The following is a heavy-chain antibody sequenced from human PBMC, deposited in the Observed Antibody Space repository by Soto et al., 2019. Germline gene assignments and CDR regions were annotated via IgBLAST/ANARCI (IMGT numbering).Heavy chain of an antibody. D-gene: IGHD5-12*01. CDR2: IYYSGST. CDR1: GGSISSGDYY. CDR3: ARVRRPLRHYYYYGMDV. J-gene: IGHJ6*02. Sequence: PSETLSVTYTVSGGSISSGDYYWSWIRQPPGKGLEWIGYIYYSGSTYYNPSLKSRVTISVDTSKNQFSLKLSSVTAADTAVYYCARVRRPLRHYYYYGMDVWGQGTTVTVSS. V-gene: IGHV4-30-4*01.